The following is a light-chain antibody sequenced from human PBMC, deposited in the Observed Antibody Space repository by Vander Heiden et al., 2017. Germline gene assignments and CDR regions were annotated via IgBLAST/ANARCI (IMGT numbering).Light chain of an antibody. CDR2: DDS. J-gene: IGLJ3*02. V-gene: IGLV3-21*03. CDR1: NIGSKS. Sequence: SYVLTQPPSLSVAPGKTARMTCGGNNIGSKSVHWYQQKPGQAPVLVVYDDSDRPSGIPERFSGSNSGNTATLTITRVEAEDEADYYCQVWDSSSDHWVFGGGTKLTVL. CDR3: QVWDSSSDHWV.